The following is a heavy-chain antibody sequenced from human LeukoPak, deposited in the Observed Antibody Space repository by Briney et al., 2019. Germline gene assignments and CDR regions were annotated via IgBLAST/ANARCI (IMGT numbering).Heavy chain of an antibody. J-gene: IGHJ4*02. D-gene: IGHD6-25*01. CDR3: ARCFMAAAIDY. Sequence: PSETLSLTCTVSAGSISSSNYYWGWIRQPPGKGLEWIGSIYYSGRTYYNPSLKSRVTISVNTSKKQFSLKLSSVTAADTAVYYCARCFMAAAIDYWGQGTLVTVSS. V-gene: IGHV4-39*01. CDR2: IYYSGRT. CDR1: AGSISSSNYY.